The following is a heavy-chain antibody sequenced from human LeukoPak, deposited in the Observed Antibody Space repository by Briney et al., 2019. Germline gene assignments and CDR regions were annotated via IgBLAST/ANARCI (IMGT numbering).Heavy chain of an antibody. V-gene: IGHV3-66*01. J-gene: IGHJ4*02. CDR1: GFTVSSNY. CDR2: IYSGGTT. Sequence: PGGSLRLSCAASGFTVSSNYMSWVRQAPGKGLKWVSVIYSGGTTYYADSVKDRFTISRDNSKNTLYLQMNSLRAEDTAVYYCAREDYYGSGFDYWGQGTLVTVSS. D-gene: IGHD3-10*01. CDR3: AREDYYGSGFDY.